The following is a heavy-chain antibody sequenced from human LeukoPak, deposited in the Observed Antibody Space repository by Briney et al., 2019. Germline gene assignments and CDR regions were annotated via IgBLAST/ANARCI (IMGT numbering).Heavy chain of an antibody. CDR3: ARTYDSSGYYSFFFDY. Sequence: SGPTLVKPTQTLTLTCTFSGFSLSTSGVGVGWIRQSPGKAPEWLALIYWDDDKRYSPSLKSRLTITKDTSKNQVVLTMTNMDPVDTATYYCARTYDSSGYYSFFFDYWGQGTLATVSS. D-gene: IGHD3-22*01. V-gene: IGHV2-5*02. CDR2: IYWDDDK. J-gene: IGHJ4*02. CDR1: GFSLSTSGVG.